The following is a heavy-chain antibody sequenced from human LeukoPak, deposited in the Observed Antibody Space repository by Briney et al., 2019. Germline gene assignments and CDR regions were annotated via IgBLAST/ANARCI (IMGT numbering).Heavy chain of an antibody. CDR1: GGTFSSYA. CDR2: ISAYNGNT. D-gene: IGHD6-13*01. V-gene: IGHV1-18*01. Sequence: ASVKVSCKASGGTFSSYAISWVRQAPGQGLEWMGWISAYNGNTNYAQKLQGRVTMTTDTSTSTAYMELRSLRSDDTAVYYCARASSSWYDPYYFDYWGQGTLVTVSS. J-gene: IGHJ4*02. CDR3: ARASSSWYDPYYFDY.